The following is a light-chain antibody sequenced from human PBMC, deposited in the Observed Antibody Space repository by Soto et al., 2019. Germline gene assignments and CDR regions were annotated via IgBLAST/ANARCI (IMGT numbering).Light chain of an antibody. J-gene: IGLJ1*01. V-gene: IGLV2-11*01. CDR1: SSDVGGYSY. CDR2: DVT. CDR3: CSYTGSYSYV. Sequence: SALPKPHSVSVSPGESVTISCTGTSSDVGGYSYVSWYQQHPGKAPQLIIYDVTERPSGVPDRFSGSKSGNTASLTISGLQAEDEADYYCCSYTGSYSYVFGIGTKVTVL.